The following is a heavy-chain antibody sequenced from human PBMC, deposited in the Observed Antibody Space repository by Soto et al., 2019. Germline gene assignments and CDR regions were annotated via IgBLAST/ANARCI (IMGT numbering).Heavy chain of an antibody. J-gene: IGHJ6*03. V-gene: IGHV1-18*01. CDR3: ARDRGVAPPVAGNTHYYYYMDV. Sequence: QDQLVQSGAEVKKPGASVTVSCKASGYSFTNYGVTWVRQAPGQGLEWMGWISAVNGNTHYAQNLQGRVTMPTDASTSTAYMELRGLRSDDTAVYYCARDRGVAPPVAGNTHYYYYMDVWGKGTTVTVSS. D-gene: IGHD6-19*01. CDR2: ISAVNGNT. CDR1: GYSFTNYG.